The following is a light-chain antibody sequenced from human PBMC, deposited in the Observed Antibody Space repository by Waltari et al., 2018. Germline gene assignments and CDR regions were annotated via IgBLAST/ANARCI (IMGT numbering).Light chain of an antibody. V-gene: IGKV3-20*01. J-gene: IGKJ2*01. CDR2: SAS. Sequence: ETVLTQSPGTLSLSPGDRATLSCRASQTVRGDFLAWYQQRRGQPPRLLIYSASKRAPGSPERFSGSGSGTDFTLTISGLEPEDFAVYYCQHYGTSLMYAFGQGTKLEIK. CDR1: QTVRGDF. CDR3: QHYGTSLMYA.